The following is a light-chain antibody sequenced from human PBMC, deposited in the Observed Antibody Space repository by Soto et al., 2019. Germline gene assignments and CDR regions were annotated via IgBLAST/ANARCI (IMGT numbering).Light chain of an antibody. J-gene: IGLJ2*01. CDR3: CSYAGTYNHVV. CDR2: DVN. V-gene: IGLV2-11*01. CDR1: SSDVGGYNY. Sequence: QSALTQPRSVSGSPGQSVTISCTGTSSDVGGYNYVSWYQKYPGKAPKLMIYDVNKRPSGVPDRFSGSKSGNTASLTISGLQAEDEADYYCCSYAGTYNHVVFGGGTKLTVL.